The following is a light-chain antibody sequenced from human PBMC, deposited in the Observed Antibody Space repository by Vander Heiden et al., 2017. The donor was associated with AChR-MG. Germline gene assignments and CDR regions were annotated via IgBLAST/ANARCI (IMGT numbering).Light chain of an antibody. V-gene: IGKV3-11*01. Sequence: EIVLTQSPATLSLSPGDSATLSCRASQSVSSYLAWYQQKPGQAPRLLIYDASNRATGIPARFSDSGSGTDFTLTISSLEPEDFAVYYCQQRSNGPHMCTFGQGTKLEIK. CDR3: QQRSNGPHMCT. CDR2: DAS. J-gene: IGKJ2*02. CDR1: QSVSSY.